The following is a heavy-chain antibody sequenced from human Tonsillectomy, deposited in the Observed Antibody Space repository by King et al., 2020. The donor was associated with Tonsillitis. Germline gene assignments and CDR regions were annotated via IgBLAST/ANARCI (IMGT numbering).Heavy chain of an antibody. J-gene: IGHJ4*02. V-gene: IGHV3-49*04. CDR2: IRSKAYGGTT. CDR3: TRATLVFFVVVQADNPYAFDY. CDR1: GFTFGDYA. Sequence: QLVQSGGGLVQPGRSLRLSCTASGFTFGDYAMSWVRQAPGKGLEWVGFIRSKAYGGTTEYAASVKGRFTISRDDSKSIAYLQMNSLKTEDTAVYYCTRATLVFFVVVQADNPYAFDYWGQGTLVTVSS. D-gene: IGHD2-2*01.